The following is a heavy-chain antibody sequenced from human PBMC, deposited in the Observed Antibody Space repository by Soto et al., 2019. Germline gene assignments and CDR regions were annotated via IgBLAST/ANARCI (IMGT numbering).Heavy chain of an antibody. Sequence: ASVKVSCKASGDTFTNYGFSWVRQAPGQGLEWMGIINPSGGSTSYAQKFQGRVTMTRDTSTSTVYMELSSLRSEDTAVYYCARVNSSDLLYYYYGMDVWGQGTTVTVSS. CDR2: INPSGGST. CDR3: ARVNSSDLLYYYYGMDV. D-gene: IGHD6-19*01. CDR1: GDTFTNYG. J-gene: IGHJ6*02. V-gene: IGHV1-46*01.